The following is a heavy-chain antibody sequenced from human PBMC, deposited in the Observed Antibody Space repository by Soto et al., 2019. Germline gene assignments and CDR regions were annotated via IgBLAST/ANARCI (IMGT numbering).Heavy chain of an antibody. CDR3: ARDTKTGTTTGRFDP. CDR1: GYTFTSYG. J-gene: IGHJ5*02. D-gene: IGHD1-1*01. V-gene: IGHV1-18*01. CDR2: ISAYNGNT. Sequence: VASVKVSCKASGYTFTSYGISWVRQAPGQGLEWMGWISAYNGNTNYAQKLQDRVTMTTDTSTSTAYMELRSLRSDDTAVYYCARDTKTGTTTGRFDPWGQGALVTVSS.